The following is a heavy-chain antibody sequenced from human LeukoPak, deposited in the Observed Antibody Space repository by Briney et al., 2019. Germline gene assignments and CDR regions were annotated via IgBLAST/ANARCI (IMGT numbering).Heavy chain of an antibody. J-gene: IGHJ6*03. CDR1: GYTFTSYG. Sequence: ASVKVSCKASGYTFTSYGISWVRQAPGQGLEWMGWISAYNGNTTYAQKLQGRVTMTKDTSTSTDYMELRSLRSDDTAVYYCVRDGQHYYYYYYMDVWGKGTTVTVSS. V-gene: IGHV1-18*01. CDR2: ISAYNGNT. CDR3: VRDGQHYYYYYYMDV.